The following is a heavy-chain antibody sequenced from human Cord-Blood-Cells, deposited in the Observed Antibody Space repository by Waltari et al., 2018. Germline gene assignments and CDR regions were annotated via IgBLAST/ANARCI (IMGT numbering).Heavy chain of an antibody. CDR3: ARDLPDYYGSAFDY. CDR2: SIPIFGTA. CDR1: GGTFSSYA. V-gene: IGHV1-69*01. D-gene: IGHD3-10*01. Sequence: QVQLVQSGAEVKKPGSSVKVSCKASGGTFSSYAISWGRQAHGQGLEWMGGSIPIFGTANYAQKFQGRVTITADESTSTAYMELSSLRSEDTAVYYCARDLPDYYGSAFDYWGQGTLVTVSS. J-gene: IGHJ4*02.